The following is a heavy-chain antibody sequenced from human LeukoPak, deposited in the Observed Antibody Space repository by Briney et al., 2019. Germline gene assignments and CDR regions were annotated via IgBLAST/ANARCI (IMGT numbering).Heavy chain of an antibody. D-gene: IGHD3-10*01. V-gene: IGHV1-2*02. CDR2: INSNSGGT. CDR3: AKEGSLGGSGSPFDY. CDR1: GYTFTGYY. Sequence: ASVEVSCKASGYTFTGYYMHWVRQAPGQGLEWMGWINSNSGGTNYAQKFQGRVTMTRDTSISTAYMELSRLRSDDTAVYYCAKEGSLGGSGSPFDYWGQGTLVTVSS. J-gene: IGHJ4*02.